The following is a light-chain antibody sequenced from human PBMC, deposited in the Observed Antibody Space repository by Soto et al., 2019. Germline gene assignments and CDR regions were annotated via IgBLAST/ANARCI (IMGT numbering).Light chain of an antibody. J-gene: IGKJ1*01. V-gene: IGKV3D-15*01. CDR2: DTS. CDR1: QSVSSN. Sequence: IVMTQSPATLSVSPWERATLSCRASQSVSSNLAWYQQKPGQTPRLLIYDTSTIATGIPSRFSGSGSGTDFALTISRLEPEDSAVYYCQQHLGVHTFGQGTKVDIK. CDR3: QQHLGVHT.